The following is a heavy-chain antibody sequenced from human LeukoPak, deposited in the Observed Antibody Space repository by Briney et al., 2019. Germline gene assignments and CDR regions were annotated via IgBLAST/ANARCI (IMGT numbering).Heavy chain of an antibody. CDR2: ISSSGSTI. CDR3: ARVVRDGYNSHGMDV. D-gene: IGHD5-24*01. Sequence: GGSLRLSCAASGFTFSSYEMNWVRQAPGKRLEWVSYISSSGSTIYYADSVKGRFTISRDNANNAKNSVYLQMNSLRAEDTAVYYCARVVRDGYNSHGMDVWGQGTTVTVSS. CDR1: GFTFSSYE. J-gene: IGHJ6*02. V-gene: IGHV3-48*03.